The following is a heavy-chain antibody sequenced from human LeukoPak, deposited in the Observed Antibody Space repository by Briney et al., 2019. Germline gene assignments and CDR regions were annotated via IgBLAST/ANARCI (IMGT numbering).Heavy chain of an antibody. J-gene: IGHJ6*03. CDR1: GFIFGDYA. V-gene: IGHV3-49*04. CDR2: IRSKAYGGTT. Sequence: GRSLRLSCTASGFIFGDYAMSWVRQAPGKGLEWVGFIRSKAYGGTTENAASVKGRFIISRDDSKSIAYLQMNSLKTEDTAVYYCTRKAVRFLEWSTSYYYYYMDVWGKGTTVTVSS. D-gene: IGHD3-3*01. CDR3: TRKAVRFLEWSTSYYYYYMDV.